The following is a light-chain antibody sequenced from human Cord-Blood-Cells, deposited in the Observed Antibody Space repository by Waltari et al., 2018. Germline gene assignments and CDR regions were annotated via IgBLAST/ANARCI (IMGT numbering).Light chain of an antibody. CDR3: QQYYSYPPLT. CDR1: QGISSY. V-gene: IGKV1-8*01. CDR2: AAS. Sequence: AIRMTQSPSSLSASTGDRVTITCRASQGISSYLAWYQQKPGKAPKLLIYAASTLQSGVPSRFSGSGSGTDFTLPISCLQSEDFATYYCQQYYSYPPLTFGGGTKVEIK. J-gene: IGKJ4*01.